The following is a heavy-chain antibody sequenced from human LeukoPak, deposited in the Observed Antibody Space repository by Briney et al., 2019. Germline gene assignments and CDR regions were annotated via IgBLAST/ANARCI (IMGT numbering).Heavy chain of an antibody. D-gene: IGHD1-1*01. Sequence: SETLSLTCTVSGGSISSSSYYWGWIRQPPGKGLEWIGSIYYSGSTYYNPSLKSRVTISVDTSKNQFSLKLSSVTAADTAVYYCARDHDERPFNWYFDLWGRGTLVTVSS. CDR1: GGSISSSSYY. V-gene: IGHV4-39*02. CDR3: ARDHDERPFNWYFDL. CDR2: IYYSGST. J-gene: IGHJ2*01.